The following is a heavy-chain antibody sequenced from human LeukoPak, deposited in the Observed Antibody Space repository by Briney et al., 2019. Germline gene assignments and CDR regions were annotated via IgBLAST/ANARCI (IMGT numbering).Heavy chain of an antibody. CDR3: ARGGRRWELLTLNYFDY. Sequence: GGSLRLSCAASGFTFSSYEMNWVRQAPGKGLEWVSYISSSGSTIYYADSVKGRFTISRDNAKNSLYLQMNSLRAEDTAVYYCARGGRRWELLTLNYFDYWGQGTLVTVSS. CDR2: ISSSGSTI. J-gene: IGHJ4*02. V-gene: IGHV3-48*03. CDR1: GFTFSSYE. D-gene: IGHD1-26*01.